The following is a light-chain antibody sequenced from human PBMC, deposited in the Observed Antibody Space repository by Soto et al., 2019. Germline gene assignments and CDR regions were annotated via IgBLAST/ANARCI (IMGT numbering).Light chain of an antibody. Sequence: EIVLTQSPGTLSLSPGERATLSCRASQRVSSGYLAWYQQKPGQAPRLLIYGASNRATDIPERFSGRGSGTDFTLNISRLEPEDFAVYYCQQYGSSPPSSTFGQGTRLEIK. CDR3: QQYGSSPPSST. CDR2: GAS. CDR1: QRVSSGY. J-gene: IGKJ5*01. V-gene: IGKV3-20*01.